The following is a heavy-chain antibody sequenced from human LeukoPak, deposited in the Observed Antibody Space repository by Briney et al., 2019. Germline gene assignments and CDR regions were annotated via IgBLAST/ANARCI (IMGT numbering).Heavy chain of an antibody. CDR1: GFNFNSYW. J-gene: IGHJ4*02. D-gene: IGHD1-26*01. CDR2: VNADGGNT. CDR3: TKRVKYGGTWDHFAD. Sequence: GGSLRLSCAASGFNFNSYWMSWVRLAPGKGLEWVSTVNADGGNTYYADSVKGRFTISRDNSKSTLILQMNSLRVEDTALYYCTKRVKYGGTWDHFADWGQGTLVTVSS. V-gene: IGHV3-23*01.